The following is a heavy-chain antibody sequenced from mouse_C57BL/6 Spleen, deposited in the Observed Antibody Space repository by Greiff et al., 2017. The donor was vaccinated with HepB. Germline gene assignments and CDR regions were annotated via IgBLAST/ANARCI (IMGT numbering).Heavy chain of an antibody. D-gene: IGHD1-1*01. CDR2: ILPGSGST. CDR3: ARGGGNYYGSSNWYFDV. V-gene: IGHV1-9*01. Sequence: VQLQQSGAELMKPGASVKLSCKATGYTFTGYWIEWVKQRPGHGLEWIGEILPGSGSTNYNEKFKGKATFTADTSSNTAYMQLISLTTEDSAIYYCARGGGNYYGSSNWYFDVWGTGTTVTVSS. J-gene: IGHJ1*03. CDR1: GYTFTGYW.